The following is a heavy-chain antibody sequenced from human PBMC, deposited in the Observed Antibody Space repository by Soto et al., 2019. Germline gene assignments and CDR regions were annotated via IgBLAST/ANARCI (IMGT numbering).Heavy chain of an antibody. V-gene: IGHV4-59*01. Sequence: SETLSLTCSVSGASISNYHYSWIRQSPGKGLEWIGYVYHRGTTYYTPSLKSRVNMSLDTSTNEFYLNLKSVTAADTAVYYCALGGYNFGRPFDFWGQGTLVTVSS. CDR2: VYHRGTT. D-gene: IGHD5-12*01. CDR1: GASISNYH. J-gene: IGHJ4*02. CDR3: ALGGYNFGRPFDF.